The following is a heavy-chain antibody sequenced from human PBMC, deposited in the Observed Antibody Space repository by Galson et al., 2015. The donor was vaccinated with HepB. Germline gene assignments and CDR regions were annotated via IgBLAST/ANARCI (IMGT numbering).Heavy chain of an antibody. Sequence: SLRLSCAASGFTFSSYWMSWVRQAPGKGLEWVANIKQDGSEKYYVDSVKGRFTISRDNAKNSLYLQMNSLRAEDTAVYYCARGVVVAASFYYYYGMDVWGQGTTVTVSS. J-gene: IGHJ6*02. V-gene: IGHV3-7*03. CDR3: ARGVVVAASFYYYYGMDV. D-gene: IGHD2-15*01. CDR1: GFTFSSYW. CDR2: IKQDGSEK.